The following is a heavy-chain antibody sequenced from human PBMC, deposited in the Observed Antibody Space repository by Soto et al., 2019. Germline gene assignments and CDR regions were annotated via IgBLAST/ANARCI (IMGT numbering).Heavy chain of an antibody. Sequence: PGGSLRLSCAASGFTFSTYTFNWVRQAPGKGLGWVSHIGPDGTDIVYADPVKGRFIISXXXXXXTXYXQXXXLEAEDTAVYYCAKLPWEVAPSWGQGTLVTVSS. CDR2: IGPDGTDI. D-gene: IGHD1-26*01. CDR1: GFTFSTYT. CDR3: AKLPWEVAPS. J-gene: IGHJ5*02. V-gene: IGHV3-74*03.